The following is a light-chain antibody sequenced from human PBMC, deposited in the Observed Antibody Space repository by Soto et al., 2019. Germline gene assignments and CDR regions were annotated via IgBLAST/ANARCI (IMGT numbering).Light chain of an antibody. J-gene: IGKJ5*01. CDR1: QSVSSSH. CDR2: AAS. V-gene: IGKV3-20*01. Sequence: EIGLTPSPGTLSLSPKERATLSCRASQSVSSSHLAWYQHKPGQAPRLLIYAASSRATGSPDRFSGSGSGTDFTLSISRLEPEDFAVYYCQQYENSAITFGQGTRLEIK. CDR3: QQYENSAIT.